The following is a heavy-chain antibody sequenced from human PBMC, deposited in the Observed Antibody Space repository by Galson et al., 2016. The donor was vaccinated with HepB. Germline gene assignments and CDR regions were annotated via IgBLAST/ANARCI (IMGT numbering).Heavy chain of an antibody. J-gene: IGHJ3*01. CDR3: VRHQRDGLGNF. D-gene: IGHD5-24*01. V-gene: IGHV4-39*01. CDR2: IYYTGTT. Sequence: ETLSLTCTVSGGSISSSSYYWGWIRQPPGKGLEWIGNIYYTGTTYYKPSLQSRVTISVDTSNNQFHLRLTSVTAADTALYYCVRHQRDGLGNFWGQGTLVTVSS. CDR1: GGSISSSSYY.